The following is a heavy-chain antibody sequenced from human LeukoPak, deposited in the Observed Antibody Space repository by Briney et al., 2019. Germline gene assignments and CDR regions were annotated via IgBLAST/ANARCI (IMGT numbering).Heavy chain of an antibody. Sequence: ASVKVSCKASGYTFTSYGISWVRQAPGQGLEWMGWISAYNGNTNYAQKLQGRVTMTTDTSTSTAYMELRSLRSDDTAVYYCARAAGYYYYYYMDVWSKGTTVTVSS. CDR1: GYTFTSYG. J-gene: IGHJ6*03. CDR3: ARAAGYYYYYYMDV. CDR2: ISAYNGNT. V-gene: IGHV1-18*01.